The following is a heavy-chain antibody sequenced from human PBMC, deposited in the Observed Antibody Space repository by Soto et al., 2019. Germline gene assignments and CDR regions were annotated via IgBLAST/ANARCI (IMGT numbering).Heavy chain of an antibody. J-gene: IGHJ4*02. D-gene: IGHD1-26*01. V-gene: IGHV3-30-3*01. Sequence: GGSLRLSCAASGFSFSTYAMHWVRQAQGKGMELVAGISYDGSNKYYADTVKGRFTVSRDKSKNTLYLQVSGLRVEDTAVYYCARDSTGSYYEFDFWGQGTLVTVSS. CDR2: ISYDGSNK. CDR3: ARDSTGSYYEFDF. CDR1: GFSFSTYA.